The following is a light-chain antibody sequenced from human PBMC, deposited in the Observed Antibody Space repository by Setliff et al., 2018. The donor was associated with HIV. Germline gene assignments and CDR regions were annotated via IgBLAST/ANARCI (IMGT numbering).Light chain of an antibody. CDR2: DVG. V-gene: IGLV2-14*03. Sequence: QSALAQPASVSASPGQSITISCAGTSADVGGYDFVSWYQQHPGKAPKLIIYDVGDRPSGVSNRFSGSKSGDTASLTISGLQAGDEADYYCSSYTSISTYVFGTGTKSPS. J-gene: IGLJ1*01. CDR1: SADVGGYDF. CDR3: SSYTSISTYV.